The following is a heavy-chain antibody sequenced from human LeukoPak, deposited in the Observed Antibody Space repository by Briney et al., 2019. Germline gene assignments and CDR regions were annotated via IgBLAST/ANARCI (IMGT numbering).Heavy chain of an antibody. Sequence: GGSLRLSCAASGFTFSSYAMSWVRQAPGKGLEWVSAISGSGGSTYYADSVKGRFTISRDNSKNTLYLQMNSLRAEDTAVYHCAKVMGYDFGFFDYWGQGTLVTVSS. CDR2: ISGSGGST. CDR1: GFTFSSYA. CDR3: AKVMGYDFGFFDY. J-gene: IGHJ4*02. D-gene: IGHD5-12*01. V-gene: IGHV3-23*01.